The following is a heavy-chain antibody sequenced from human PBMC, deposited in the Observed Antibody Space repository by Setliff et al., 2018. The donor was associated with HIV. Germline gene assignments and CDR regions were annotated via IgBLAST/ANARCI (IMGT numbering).Heavy chain of an antibody. CDR1: GGSITTTNYY. V-gene: IGHV4-39*01. CDR3: ARHDITLVRGLV. J-gene: IGHJ6*02. D-gene: IGHD3-10*01. CDR2: INHSGST. Sequence: SETLSLTCTVSGGSITTTNYYWGWVRQSPGKGLEWIGEINHSGSTNYNPSLKSRVTISVDTSKNLFSLKVNSVTAADTAVYYCARHDITLVRGLVWGQGTTVTVSS.